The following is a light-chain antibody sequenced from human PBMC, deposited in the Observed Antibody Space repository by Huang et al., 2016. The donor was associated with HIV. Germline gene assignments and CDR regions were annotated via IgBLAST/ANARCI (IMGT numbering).Light chain of an antibody. J-gene: IGKJ4*01. CDR3: QQYYDWPPLT. Sequence: EIVMTQSPATLSVSPGERATLSCRASQNIVSSLAWYQQKPGQTPSLLIYGASTRATGIPARFSGSGSETEFTLTISSLQSEDFAVYYCQQYYDWPPLTFGGGTEVEIK. V-gene: IGKV3-15*01. CDR2: GAS. CDR1: QNIVSS.